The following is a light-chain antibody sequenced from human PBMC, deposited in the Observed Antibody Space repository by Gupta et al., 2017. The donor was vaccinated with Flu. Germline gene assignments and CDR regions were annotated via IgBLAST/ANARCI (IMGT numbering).Light chain of an antibody. CDR3: CSYSADDTVV. CDR1: NSDVGKFNL. CDR2: EVS. Sequence: SINLTCTGTNSDVGKFNLVYWYQQHPGKAPKLIIYEVSKWPSNIPTRFSGSKSGITASLTISGLQAEDEAHYYCCSYSADDTVVFGGGTSLTVL. J-gene: IGLJ2*01. V-gene: IGLV2-23*02.